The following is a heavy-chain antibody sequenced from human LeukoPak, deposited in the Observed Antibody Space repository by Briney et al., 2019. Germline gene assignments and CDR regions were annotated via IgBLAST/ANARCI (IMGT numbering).Heavy chain of an antibody. V-gene: IGHV4-34*01. Sequence: SETLSLTCAVYGGSFSGYYWSWIRQPPGKGLEWIGEINHRGSTNYNPSLKRRVTISVDTSKNQFSLKLSSVTAADTAVYYCARAKQGYDILTGYYRPFFDYWGQGTLVTVSS. D-gene: IGHD3-9*01. CDR3: ARAKQGYDILTGYYRPFFDY. CDR2: INHRGST. CDR1: GGSFSGYY. J-gene: IGHJ4*02.